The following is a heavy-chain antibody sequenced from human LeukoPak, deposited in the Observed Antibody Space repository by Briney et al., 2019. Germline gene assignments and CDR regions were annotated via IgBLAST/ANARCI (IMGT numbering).Heavy chain of an antibody. Sequence: PGVSLRLSCAASGFTFSNYVMEWVRQVPGKGLEFVSGITESGSYSYYPNSAKGGFTISRDNSRNTLYLQMGSLTAEDTAVYYCARSRPGTDGNFNPFDHWGQGTLVTVSS. CDR3: ARSRPGTDGNFNPFDH. J-gene: IGHJ4*02. D-gene: IGHD1-7*01. V-gene: IGHV3-64*01. CDR1: GFTFSNYV. CDR2: ITESGSYS.